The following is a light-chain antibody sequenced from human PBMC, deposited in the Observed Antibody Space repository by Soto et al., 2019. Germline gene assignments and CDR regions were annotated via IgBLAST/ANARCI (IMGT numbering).Light chain of an antibody. CDR1: QSVSSY. J-gene: IGKJ3*01. V-gene: IGKV3-11*01. CDR3: QQRSNWPFT. CDR2: DAS. Sequence: EIVLTQSPATLSLSPGERATLSCRASQSVSSYLAWYQQKPGQAPRLLIYDASNRATGIPARFSGSGSGTDFTLTISSLEPEDFVVYYCQQRSNWPFTFGPVTKVDIK.